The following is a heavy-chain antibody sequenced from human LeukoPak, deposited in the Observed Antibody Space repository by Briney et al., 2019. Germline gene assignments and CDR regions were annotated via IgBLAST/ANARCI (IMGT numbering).Heavy chain of an antibody. V-gene: IGHV4-39*01. CDR1: GSSISSTSYY. CDR2: IYKSGST. J-gene: IGHJ4*02. D-gene: IGHD5-12*01. CDR3: ARHGGSSGFDPFDY. Sequence: SETLSLTCTVSGSSISSTSYYWGWIRQPPGKGLEWIGSIYKSGSTYYYPSLKSRVTISVDTSKNQFSLKLSSVTAADTAVYYCARHGGSSGFDPFDYWGQGALVTVSS.